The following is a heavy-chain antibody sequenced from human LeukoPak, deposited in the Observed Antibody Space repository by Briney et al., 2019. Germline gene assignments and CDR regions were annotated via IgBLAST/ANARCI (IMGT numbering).Heavy chain of an antibody. CDR2: IWYDGSNK. V-gene: IGHV3-33*08. CDR1: GFTFSNHW. CDR3: ARFGLPANYYYYMDV. D-gene: IGHD3-16*01. J-gene: IGHJ6*03. Sequence: PGGFLRLSCTASGFTFSNHWISWVRQAPGKGLEGVAVIWYDGSNKYYADSVKGRFTISRDNSKNTLHLQMNSLRAEDTAVYYCARFGLPANYYYYMDVWGKGTTVTVSS.